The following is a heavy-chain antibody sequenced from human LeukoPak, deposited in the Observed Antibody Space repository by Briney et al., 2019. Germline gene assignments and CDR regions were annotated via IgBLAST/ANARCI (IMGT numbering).Heavy chain of an antibody. D-gene: IGHD3-3*01. CDR1: GFIFTNYF. CDR2: IKHDGSEK. V-gene: IGHV3-7*01. Sequence: GGSLRLSCAASGFIFTNYFMSWVRQAPGKGLEWVASIKHDGSEKYYVDSVRGRFTISRDNTVNSLYLQMGSLRAEDTAVYYCATDRGWRTSGYYLYYFEYWGQGTLVTYSS. J-gene: IGHJ4*02. CDR3: ATDRGWRTSGYYLYYFEY.